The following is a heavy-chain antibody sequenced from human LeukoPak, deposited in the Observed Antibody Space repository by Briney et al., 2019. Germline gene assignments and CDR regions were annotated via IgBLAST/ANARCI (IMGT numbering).Heavy chain of an antibody. CDR3: AKGRDGYNGNAFDI. D-gene: IGHD5-24*01. V-gene: IGHV3-30*18. J-gene: IGHJ3*02. CDR2: ISYDGSNK. CDR1: GFTFSSYG. Sequence: GGSLRLSCAASGFTFSSYGMHWVRQAPGKGLEWVAVISYDGSNKYYADSVKGRSTTSRDNSKNTLYLQMNSLGAEDTAVYYCAKGRDGYNGNAFDIWGQGTMVTVSS.